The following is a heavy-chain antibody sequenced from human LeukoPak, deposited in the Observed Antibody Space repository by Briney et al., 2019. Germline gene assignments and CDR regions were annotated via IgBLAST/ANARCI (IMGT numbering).Heavy chain of an antibody. V-gene: IGHV4-59*08. CDR2: IYYTGGT. J-gene: IGHJ4*02. CDR1: GGSIGSDY. CDR3: ARFDSSSWYGYFDY. D-gene: IGHD6-13*01. Sequence: SETLSLTCTVSGGSIGSDYWTWIRQPPGKGLEYIGYIYYTGGTNYNPSLKSRVTISVDTSKNQFSLKLSSVTAADTAVYYCARFDSSSWYGYFDYWGQGTLVTVSS.